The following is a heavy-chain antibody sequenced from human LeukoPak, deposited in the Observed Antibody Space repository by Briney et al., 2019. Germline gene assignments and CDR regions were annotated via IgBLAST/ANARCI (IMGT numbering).Heavy chain of an antibody. V-gene: IGHV3-53*01. CDR1: GFTVTTNY. CDR2: TYSGGSS. J-gene: IGHJ4*02. CDR3: ARGSYYYGSGSYDY. D-gene: IGHD3-10*01. Sequence: PGGSLRLSCAASGFTVTTNYMSWVRQSPGNGLEWVSVTYSGGSSYYADSVQGRFTVSRDNSKNTLYLQMESLRVEDTAVYYCARGSYYYGSGSYDYWGQGTLVTVSS.